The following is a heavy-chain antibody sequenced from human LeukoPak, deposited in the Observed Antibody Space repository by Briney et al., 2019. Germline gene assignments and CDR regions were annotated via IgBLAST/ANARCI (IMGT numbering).Heavy chain of an antibody. CDR1: GGSISSGDYY. J-gene: IGHJ3*02. Sequence: SETLSLTCTVSGGSISSGDYYWSWIRQPPGKGLEWIGYIYYSGSTYYNPSLKSRVTISVDTSKNQFSLKLSSVTAADTAVYYCARATVTTPEDAFDIWGQGTMVTVSS. CDR2: IYYSGST. V-gene: IGHV4-30-4*01. CDR3: ARATVTTPEDAFDI. D-gene: IGHD4-17*01.